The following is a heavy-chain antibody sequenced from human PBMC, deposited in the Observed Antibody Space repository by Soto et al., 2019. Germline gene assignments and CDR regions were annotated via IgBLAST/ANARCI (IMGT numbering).Heavy chain of an antibody. CDR3: ARGRVRYFDWINAPFDY. Sequence: GGSLRLSCAASGFIFSSYVMNWVRQAPGKGLEWVSSISSSGAYIKYADAVKGRFTISRDDVKNSVSLQMNSLRAEDTAVYYCARGRVRYFDWINAPFDYWGQGTLVTVSS. CDR1: GFIFSSYV. V-gene: IGHV3-21*01. D-gene: IGHD3-9*01. CDR2: ISSSGAYI. J-gene: IGHJ4*02.